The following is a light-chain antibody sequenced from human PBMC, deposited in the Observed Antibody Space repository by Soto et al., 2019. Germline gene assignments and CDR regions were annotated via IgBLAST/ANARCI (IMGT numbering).Light chain of an antibody. CDR2: GAS. J-gene: IGKJ1*01. Sequence: EIVLTQSPGALSLSPGERATLSCRASQSVSSSYLAWYQQKPGQAPRLLIYGASSRATGIPDRFSGSGSGTDFTLTISRLEPEDFAVXXXXXXXXXLWTFGQGTKVDIK. CDR3: XXXXXXLWT. CDR1: QSVSSSY. V-gene: IGKV3-20*01.